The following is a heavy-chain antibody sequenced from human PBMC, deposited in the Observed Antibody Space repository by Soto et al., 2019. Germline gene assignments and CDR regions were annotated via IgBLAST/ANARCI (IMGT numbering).Heavy chain of an antibody. V-gene: IGHV3-23*01. CDR1: EFTFSSYA. Sequence: EVQLLESGGGLVQPGGSLRLSCAASEFTFSSYAMSWVRQAAGKGLEWVSGISGNGGSTHYADSVKGRFTISRDNFKNKVYLQRNSLRAEDTAIYYCAKAAVAAVGNFDLWGRGTLVSVSA. D-gene: IGHD6-13*01. J-gene: IGHJ2*01. CDR3: AKAAVAAVGNFDL. CDR2: ISGNGGST.